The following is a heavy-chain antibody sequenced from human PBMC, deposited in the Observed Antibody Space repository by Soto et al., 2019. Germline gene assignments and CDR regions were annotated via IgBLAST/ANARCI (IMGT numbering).Heavy chain of an antibody. CDR1: GFTFSSYA. J-gene: IGHJ4*02. Sequence: EVQLLESGGALVQPGGSLRLSCAASGFTFSSYAMSWVRQAPGKGLEWVSAISSSGGGTYYADSVKGRFTISRDNSKNPLYVQMNSLRAEDTAIYYCAKDRNKWLRFDLGYWGQGTLVTVSS. D-gene: IGHD5-12*01. CDR2: ISSSGGGT. V-gene: IGHV3-23*01. CDR3: AKDRNKWLRFDLGY.